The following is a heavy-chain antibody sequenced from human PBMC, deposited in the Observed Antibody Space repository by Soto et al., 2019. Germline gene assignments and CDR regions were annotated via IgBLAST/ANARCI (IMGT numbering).Heavy chain of an antibody. Sequence: TSETLSLTCTVSGGSISSSSYYWGWIRQPPGKGLEWIGSIYYSGSTYYNPSLKSRVTISVDTSKNQFSLKLSSVTAADTAVYYCARHSLSMGTLHFQHWGQGTLVTVSS. V-gene: IGHV4-39*01. CDR2: IYYSGST. CDR1: GGSISSSSYY. D-gene: IGHD3-16*01. J-gene: IGHJ1*01. CDR3: ARHSLSMGTLHFQH.